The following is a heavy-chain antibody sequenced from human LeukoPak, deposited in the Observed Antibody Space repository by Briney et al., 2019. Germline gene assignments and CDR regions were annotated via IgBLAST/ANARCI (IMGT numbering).Heavy chain of an antibody. V-gene: IGHV4-59*12. CDR1: GDSISSYY. CDR2: IYYSGST. J-gene: IGHJ4*02. CDR3: AATTVVVPAATDY. Sequence: SETLSLTCTVSGDSISSYYWSWIRQPPGKGLEWIGYIYYSGSTNYNPSLKSRVTISVDTSKNQFSLKLSSVTAADTAVYYCAATTVVVPAATDYWGQGTLVTVSS. D-gene: IGHD2-2*01.